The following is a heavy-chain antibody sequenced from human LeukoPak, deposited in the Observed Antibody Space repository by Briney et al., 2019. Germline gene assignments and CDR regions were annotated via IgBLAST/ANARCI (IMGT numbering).Heavy chain of an antibody. CDR2: ISSSGSTI. Sequence: GGSLRLSCAASGFTFSDYYMSWIRQAPGKGLEWVSYISSSGSTIYYADSVRGRFTISRDNAKNSLYLQMNTLRVEDTAVYYCAKEDYGDYGNWFDPWGQGTLVTVSS. J-gene: IGHJ5*02. V-gene: IGHV3-11*01. CDR1: GFTFSDYY. D-gene: IGHD4-17*01. CDR3: AKEDYGDYGNWFDP.